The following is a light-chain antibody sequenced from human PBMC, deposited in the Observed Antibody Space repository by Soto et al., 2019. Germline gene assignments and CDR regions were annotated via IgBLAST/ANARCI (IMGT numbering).Light chain of an antibody. CDR2: DAS. J-gene: IGKJ4*02. CDR1: QSVGNS. CDR3: QQYNTYGLT. V-gene: IGKV1-5*01. Sequence: DIQMTQSPSTLSASVGDRVSITCRASQSVGNSLAWYQQRPGKAPKLLIFDASTLESGVPSKFSGSGSHTEFTFTISSLQPDDSATYYCQQYNTYGLTFGGGTKVEIK.